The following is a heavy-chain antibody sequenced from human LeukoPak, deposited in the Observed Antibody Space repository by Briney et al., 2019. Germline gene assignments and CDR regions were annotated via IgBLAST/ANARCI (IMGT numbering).Heavy chain of an antibody. CDR3: ARVAVAGSNFDY. CDR1: GFTFSSYW. Sequence: GGSLRLSCAASGFTFSSYWMSWVRQAPGKGLEWVSTISGSGGRTYYADSVKGHFTFSRDNSKNTLYLQMNSLRAEDTAIYYCARVAVAGSNFDYWGQGTLVTVSS. J-gene: IGHJ4*02. CDR2: ISGSGGRT. V-gene: IGHV3-23*01. D-gene: IGHD6-19*01.